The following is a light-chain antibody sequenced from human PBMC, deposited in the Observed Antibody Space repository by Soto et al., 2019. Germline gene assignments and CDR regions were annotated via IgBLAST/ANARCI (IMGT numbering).Light chain of an antibody. CDR1: HDISNY. J-gene: IGKJ3*01. Sequence: DIQMTQYPSSLSASVGDRVTITCQASHDISNYLNWYQHKPGQAPKLLVYDASNLETGVPSRFSGSGSGTDFTLTISSLQPEDFATYYCQQYDNLLFTFGPGTKVDIK. V-gene: IGKV1-33*01. CDR2: DAS. CDR3: QQYDNLLFT.